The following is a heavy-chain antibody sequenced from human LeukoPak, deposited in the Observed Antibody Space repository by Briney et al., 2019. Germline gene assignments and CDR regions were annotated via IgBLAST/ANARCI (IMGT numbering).Heavy chain of an antibody. J-gene: IGHJ4*02. V-gene: IGHV3-7*01. CDR1: GFTFSSYW. Sequence: PGGSLRLSCAASGFTFSSYWMSWVRQAPGKGLEWVANIKQDGSEKYYVDSVKGRFTISRDNAKNSLYLQMNSLRAEDTAVYYCARDTLYYYASSGYDYWGQGTLVTVSS. D-gene: IGHD3-22*01. CDR2: IKQDGSEK. CDR3: ARDTLYYYASSGYDY.